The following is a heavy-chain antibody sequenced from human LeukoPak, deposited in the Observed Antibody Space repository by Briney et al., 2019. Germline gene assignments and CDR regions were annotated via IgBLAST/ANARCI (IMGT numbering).Heavy chain of an antibody. Sequence: ASAKVSCKASGYTFTGYYMHWVRQAPGQGLEWMGRINPNSGGTNYAQKFQGRVTMTRDTSISTAYMELSRLRSDDTAVYYCARFDIVVVVAASYDAFDIWGQGTMVTVSS. J-gene: IGHJ3*02. CDR3: ARFDIVVVVAASYDAFDI. CDR2: INPNSGGT. V-gene: IGHV1-2*06. D-gene: IGHD2-15*01. CDR1: GYTFTGYY.